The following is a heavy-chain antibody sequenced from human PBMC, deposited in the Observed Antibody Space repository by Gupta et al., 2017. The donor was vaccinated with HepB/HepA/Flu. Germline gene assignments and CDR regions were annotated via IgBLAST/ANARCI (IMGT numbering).Heavy chain of an antibody. V-gene: IGHV2-70*17. CDR1: GFSLSENGMC. Sequence: QVTLRESGPALVKATQTLTLTCTFSGFSLSENGMCVSWVRQPPGKALEWLARIDWDNDKFYSSSLKTRLTISRDTYKSQVALTMTNMNREDTATYCCARGYGHGLDVWGQGTTVNVSS. CDR3: ARGYGHGLDV. J-gene: IGHJ6*02. CDR2: IDWDNDK. D-gene: IGHD2-15*01.